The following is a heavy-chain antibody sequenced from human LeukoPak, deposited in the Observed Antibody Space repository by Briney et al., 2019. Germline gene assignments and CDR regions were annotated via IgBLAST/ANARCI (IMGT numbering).Heavy chain of an antibody. J-gene: IGHJ4*02. Sequence: SETLSLTCTVSGGSIGSYYWSWIRQPAGKGLEWIGRSYTTGSTNYNPSLKSRVTISLDTSKNQLSLTLSSVTTAPTAVDYCGRSGGSGFQLDSWGQGTLVTVSS. CDR2: SYTTGST. CDR1: GGSIGSYY. CDR3: GRSGGSGFQLDS. V-gene: IGHV4-4*07. D-gene: IGHD1-26*01.